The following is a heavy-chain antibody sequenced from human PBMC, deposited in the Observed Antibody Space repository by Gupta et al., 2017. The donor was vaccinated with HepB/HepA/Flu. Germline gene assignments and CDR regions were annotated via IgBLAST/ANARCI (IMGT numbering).Heavy chain of an antibody. CDR1: GGSISSYY. CDR3: ARHHRSGALVAFDI. Sequence: QVQLQESGPGLVKPSETLSLTCTVSGGSISSYYWSWIRQPPGKGLEWIGYIYYSGSTNYNPSLKSRVTISVDTSKNQFSLKLSSVTAADTAVYYCARHHRSGALVAFDIWGQGTMVTVSS. V-gene: IGHV4-59*08. J-gene: IGHJ3*02. D-gene: IGHD2-8*02. CDR2: IYYSGST.